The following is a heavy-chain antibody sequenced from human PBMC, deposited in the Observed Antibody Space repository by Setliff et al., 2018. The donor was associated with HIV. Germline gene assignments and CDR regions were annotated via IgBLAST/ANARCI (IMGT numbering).Heavy chain of an antibody. Sequence: PGGSMRLSCAASGFSFSSSEMNWVRQDPGKGLEWVSSISRSSGGNTYYADSVKCRFTISIDNSKTTVYRQMDNLRAEYTAVYYCETWHHDVSTGREQYFDYWGQGTLVTVSS. CDR1: GFSFSSSE. CDR3: ETWHHDVSTGREQYFDY. CDR2: ISRSSGGNT. J-gene: IGHJ4*02. D-gene: IGHD3-9*01. V-gene: IGHV3-21*01.